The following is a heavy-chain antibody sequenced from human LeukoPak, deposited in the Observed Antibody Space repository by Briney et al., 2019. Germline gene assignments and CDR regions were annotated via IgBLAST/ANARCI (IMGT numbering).Heavy chain of an antibody. CDR3: ARGSWFGELRAEY. D-gene: IGHD3-10*01. CDR2: IYSGGST. J-gene: IGHJ4*02. CDR1: GFTVSSNY. V-gene: IGHV3-53*01. Sequence: GGSLRLSCAASGFTVSSNYMSWVRQAPGKGLEWVSVIYSGGSTYYADSVKGRFTISRDNSKNTLYLQMNSLRAEDTAVYYCARGSWFGELRAEYWGQGTLVTVSS.